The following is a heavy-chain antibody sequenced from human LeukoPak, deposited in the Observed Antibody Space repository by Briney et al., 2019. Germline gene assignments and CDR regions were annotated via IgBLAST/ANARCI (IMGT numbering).Heavy chain of an antibody. J-gene: IGHJ3*02. CDR3: ARGYSSGRGAFDI. CDR1: AFTFSSYS. CDR2: ISSGSSTV. V-gene: IGHV3-48*04. Sequence: GGSLRLSCAASAFTFSSYSMNWVRQAPGKGLEWVSYISSGSSTVYYADSVKGRFTISRDNAKNSLYLQMSSLRAEDTAVYYCARGYSSGRGAFDIWGQRTMVTVSS. D-gene: IGHD6-19*01.